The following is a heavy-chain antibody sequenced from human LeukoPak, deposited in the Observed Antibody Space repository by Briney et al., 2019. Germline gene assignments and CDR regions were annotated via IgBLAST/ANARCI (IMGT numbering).Heavy chain of an antibody. D-gene: IGHD6-13*01. J-gene: IGHJ4*02. V-gene: IGHV3-53*01. Sequence: GGSLRLTCAASGFTVSSKYMSWVRQAPGKGLEWVSVIYSGGSTYYADSVKGRFTISRDNSKNTVDLQMNSLRVEDTAVYYCAMRGNTWYDCWGQGTLVTVSS. CDR1: GFTVSSKY. CDR3: AMRGNTWYDC. CDR2: IYSGGST.